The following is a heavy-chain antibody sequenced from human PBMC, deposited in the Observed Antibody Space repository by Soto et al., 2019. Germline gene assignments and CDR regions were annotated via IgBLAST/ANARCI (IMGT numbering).Heavy chain of an antibody. CDR2: IYYSGST. CDR1: GGSISSGGYY. J-gene: IGHJ4*02. CDR3: ARGEIVLMVYSPVDY. V-gene: IGHV4-31*03. D-gene: IGHD2-8*01. Sequence: QVQLQESGPGLVKPSQTLSLTCTVSGGSISSGGYYWSWIRQHPGKGLEWIGYIYYSGSTYYTPSLKSRVTISVDTSKNQFSLKLSSVTAADTAVYYCARGEIVLMVYSPVDYWGQGTLVTVSS.